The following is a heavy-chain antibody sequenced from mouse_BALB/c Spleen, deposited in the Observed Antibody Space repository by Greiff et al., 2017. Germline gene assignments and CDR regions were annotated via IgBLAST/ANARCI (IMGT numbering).Heavy chain of an antibody. J-gene: IGHJ2*01. CDR1: GFTFSNYW. CDR2: IRLKSNNYAT. CDR3: TRDFLYYFDY. Sequence: EVKLEESGGGLVQPGGSMKLSCVASGFTFSNYWMNWVRRSPEKGLEWVAEIRLKSNNYATHYAESVKGRFTISRDDSKSSVYLQMNNLRAEDTGIYYCTRDFLYYFDYWGQGTTLTVSS. V-gene: IGHV6-6*02.